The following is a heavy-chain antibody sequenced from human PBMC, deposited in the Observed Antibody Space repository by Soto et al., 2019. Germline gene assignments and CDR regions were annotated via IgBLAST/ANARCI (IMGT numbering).Heavy chain of an antibody. D-gene: IGHD2-15*01. J-gene: IGHJ6*02. CDR2: INPSGGST. V-gene: IGHV1-46*01. CDR1: GYTFTSYY. Sequence: GASVKVSCKASGYTFTSYYMHWVRQAPGQGLEWMGIINPSGGSTSYAQKFQGRATMTRDTSTSTVYMELSSLRSEDTAVYYCASGIVVVVAARAYYYYYGMDVWGQGTTVTVS. CDR3: ASGIVVVVAARAYYYYYGMDV.